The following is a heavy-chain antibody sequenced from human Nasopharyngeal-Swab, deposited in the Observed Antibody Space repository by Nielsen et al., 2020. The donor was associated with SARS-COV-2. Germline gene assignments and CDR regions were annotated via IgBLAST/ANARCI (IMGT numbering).Heavy chain of an antibody. Sequence: SVKVSCRASGFTFTSSAVQWVRQARGQRLEWIGWIVVGSGNTNYAQKFQERVTITRDMSTSTAYMELSSLRSEDTAVYYCAAAISSSWYHYYYYGMDVWGQGTTVTVSS. V-gene: IGHV1-58*01. CDR1: GFTFTSSA. CDR2: IVVGSGNT. J-gene: IGHJ6*02. CDR3: AAAISSSWYHYYYYGMDV. D-gene: IGHD6-13*01.